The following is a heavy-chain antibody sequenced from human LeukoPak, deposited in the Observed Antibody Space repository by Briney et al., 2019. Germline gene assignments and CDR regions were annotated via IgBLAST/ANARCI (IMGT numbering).Heavy chain of an antibody. J-gene: IGHJ6*02. CDR3: ARDRSDESWGSYYYYGMDV. V-gene: IGHV4-38-2*02. CDR1: GYSISSGYY. D-gene: IGHD3-10*01. Sequence: SETLSLTCTVSGYSISSGYYWGWIRQPPGKGLEWIGSIYHSGSTYYNPSLKSRVTISVDTSKNQFSLKLSSVTAADTAVYYCARDRSDESWGSYYYYGMDVWGQGTTVTVSS. CDR2: IYHSGST.